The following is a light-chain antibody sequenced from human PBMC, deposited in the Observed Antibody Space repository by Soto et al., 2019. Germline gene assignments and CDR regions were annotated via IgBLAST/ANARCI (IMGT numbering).Light chain of an antibody. J-gene: IGLJ1*01. V-gene: IGLV2-23*02. Sequence: QSVLTQPASVPGSPGQSITISCTGTSSDIGSYDLVSWYQQHPGTAPKLIIYEVTERPSGVSTRFSGSKSGNTASLTISGLQAVDEADYYCCSFADFTYVFGTGTKVTVL. CDR3: CSFADFTYV. CDR2: EVT. CDR1: SSDIGSYDL.